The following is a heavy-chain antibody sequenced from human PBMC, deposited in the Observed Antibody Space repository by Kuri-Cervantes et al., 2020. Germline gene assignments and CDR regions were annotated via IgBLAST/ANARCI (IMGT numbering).Heavy chain of an antibody. CDR3: AKSALGAFDI. J-gene: IGHJ3*02. CDR2: ISGSGTTT. D-gene: IGHD3-16*01. Sequence: GESLKISCAVSGFTFNAYGMSWARQVPGRRLEWVSAISGSGTTTSYADSVKGRFTISRDNSKNTLYLQMNSLRAEDTAVYYCAKSALGAFDIWGQGTMVTVSS. V-gene: IGHV3-23*01. CDR1: GFTFNAYG.